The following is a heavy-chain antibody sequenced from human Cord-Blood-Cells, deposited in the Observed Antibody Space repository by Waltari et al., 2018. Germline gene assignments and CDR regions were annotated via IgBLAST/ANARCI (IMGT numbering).Heavy chain of an antibody. CDR1: GGSISSSSYY. CDR2: IYYSGST. D-gene: IGHD4-17*01. V-gene: IGHV4-39*01. CDR3: ASRLIYGDYVGPDY. Sequence: QLQLQESGPGLVKPSETLSLTCTVPGGSISSSSYYWGWIRPPPGKGLEWIGSIYYSGSTYYNPSLKSRVTISVDTSKNQFSLKLSSVTAADTAVYYCASRLIYGDYVGPDYWGQGTLVTVSS. J-gene: IGHJ4*02.